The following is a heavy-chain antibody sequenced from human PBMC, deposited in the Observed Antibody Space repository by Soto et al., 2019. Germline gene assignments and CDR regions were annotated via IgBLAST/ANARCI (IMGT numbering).Heavy chain of an antibody. J-gene: IGHJ4*02. CDR1: GGTIISNDYF. CDR3: ARLAVAAAAHSDFGR. Sequence: SLTMSLTCAASGGTIISNDYFWAWIRQPPGKGLECIGSLYYTGNTHSNPSLQRRVAISVDTSKLQFSLMLASVTAADTAVYYCARLAVAAAAHSDFGRCGQG. D-gene: IGHD2-15*01. V-gene: IGHV4-30-2*03. CDR2: LYYTGNT.